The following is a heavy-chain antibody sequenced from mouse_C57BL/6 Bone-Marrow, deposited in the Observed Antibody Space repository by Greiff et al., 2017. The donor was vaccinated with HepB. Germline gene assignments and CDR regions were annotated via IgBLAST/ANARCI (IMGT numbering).Heavy chain of an antibody. CDR3: ARQGGDDERNWYFDV. J-gene: IGHJ1*03. D-gene: IGHD2-2*01. CDR1: EYEFPSHD. Sequence: EVKLVESGGGLVQPGESLKLSCESNEYEFPSHDMSWVRKTPEKRLELVAAINSDGGSTYYPDTMERRFIISRDNTKKTLYLQMSSLRSEDTALYYCARQGGDDERNWYFDVWGTGTTVTVSS. CDR2: INSDGGST. V-gene: IGHV5-2*03.